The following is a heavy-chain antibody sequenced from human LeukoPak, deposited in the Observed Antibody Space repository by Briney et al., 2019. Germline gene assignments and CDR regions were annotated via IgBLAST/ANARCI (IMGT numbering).Heavy chain of an antibody. CDR3: ARGALGYCSGGSCPNDAFDI. CDR2: INHSGST. J-gene: IGHJ3*02. CDR1: GGSFSAYY. Sequence: SETLSLTCAVYGGSFSAYYWSWIRQPPGKGLEWIGEINHSGSTNYNPSLKSRVTISVDTSKNQFSLKLSSVTAADTAVYYCARGALGYCSGGSCPNDAFDIWGQGTMVTVSS. D-gene: IGHD2-15*01. V-gene: IGHV4-34*01.